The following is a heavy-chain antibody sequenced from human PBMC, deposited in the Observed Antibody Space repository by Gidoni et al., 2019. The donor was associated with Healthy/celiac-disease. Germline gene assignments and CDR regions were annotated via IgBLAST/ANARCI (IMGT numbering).Heavy chain of an antibody. Sequence: RYSPSFQGQVTISADKSISTAYLQWSSLKASDTAMYYCARLATMIDAFDIWGQGTMVTVSS. CDR3: ARLATMIDAFDI. D-gene: IGHD3-22*01. J-gene: IGHJ3*02. V-gene: IGHV5-51*01.